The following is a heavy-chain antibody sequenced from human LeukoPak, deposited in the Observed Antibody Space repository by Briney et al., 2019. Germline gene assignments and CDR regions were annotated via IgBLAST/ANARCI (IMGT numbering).Heavy chain of an antibody. CDR2: IGSGRLIM. CDR3: ARDVGSSGSFFDAFDI. V-gene: IGHV3-48*04. D-gene: IGHD3-10*01. Sequence: GGSLRLSCAASGISFHNYSVNWVRQAPGKGLEWVSYIGSGRLIMYYADSVKGRFTISRDSAKNSLYLQMNSLRAEDTAVYYCARDVGSSGSFFDAFDIWGQGTMVTVSS. J-gene: IGHJ3*02. CDR1: GISFHNYS.